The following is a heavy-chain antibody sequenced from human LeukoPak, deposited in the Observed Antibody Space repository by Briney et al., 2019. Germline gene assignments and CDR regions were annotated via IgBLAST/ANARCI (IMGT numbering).Heavy chain of an antibody. Sequence: GGTLRLSCAASGFTFSSYGMSWVRQAPGKGLEWVSAISGSGGSTYYADSVKGRFTISRDNSKNTLYLQMNSLRAEDTAVYYCARNYDSSGYYQDYFDYWGQGTLVTVSS. V-gene: IGHV3-23*01. CDR2: ISGSGGST. CDR3: ARNYDSSGYYQDYFDY. J-gene: IGHJ4*02. D-gene: IGHD3-22*01. CDR1: GFTFSSYG.